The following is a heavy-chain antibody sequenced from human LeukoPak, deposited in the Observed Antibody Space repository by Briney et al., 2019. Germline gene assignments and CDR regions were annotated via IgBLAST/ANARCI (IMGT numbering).Heavy chain of an antibody. D-gene: IGHD5-24*01. CDR2: MNPNSGNT. V-gene: IGHV1-8*01. CDR3: ARGSRRDGYNTLVDS. J-gene: IGHJ4*02. CDR1: GYTFTSYD. Sequence: ASVKVSCKASGYTFTSYDINWVRQATGQGLEWMGWMNPNSGNTGYTQKFQGRVTMTKNTSISTAYMELSSLRSEDTAVYYCARGSRRDGYNTLVDSWGQGTLVTVSS.